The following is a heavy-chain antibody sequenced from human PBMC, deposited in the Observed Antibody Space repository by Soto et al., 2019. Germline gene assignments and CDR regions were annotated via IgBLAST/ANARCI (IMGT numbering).Heavy chain of an antibody. Sequence: SQTLSLTCAISGDSVSSDSVTWNWIRQSPSRDLEWLGRTYYRSKWYSDYALSVKSRVTINADMSKNQVSLQLNSVTPEDSAVYYCVRLIGNSWLDYWGQGTLVTVSS. CDR2: TYYRSKWYS. V-gene: IGHV6-1*01. CDR1: GDSVSSDSVT. J-gene: IGHJ5*01. D-gene: IGHD2-8*01. CDR3: VRLIGNSWLDY.